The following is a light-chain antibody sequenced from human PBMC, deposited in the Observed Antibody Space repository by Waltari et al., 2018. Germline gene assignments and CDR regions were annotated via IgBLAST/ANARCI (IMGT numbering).Light chain of an antibody. CDR1: QSVSSN. CDR3: QQYNNWPRT. CDR2: GAS. V-gene: IGKV3-15*01. Sequence: EIVMTQSPATLSVSPGERATLSCGASQSVSSNLAWYQQKPGQAPRLLIYGASTRATGIPARFSGSGSGIEFTLTISSLQSEDFAVYYCQQYNNWPRTFGQGTKLGIK. J-gene: IGKJ2*01.